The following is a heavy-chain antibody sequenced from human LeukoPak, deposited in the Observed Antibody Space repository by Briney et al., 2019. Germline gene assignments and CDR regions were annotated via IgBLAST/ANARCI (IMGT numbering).Heavy chain of an antibody. CDR1: GGSIRSWNDY. CDR3: ASPSDDGSGSYYKGSWFDP. CDR2: IYYSGTT. D-gene: IGHD3-10*01. Sequence: SENLSLTCTVSGGSIRSWNDYWGWIRQPPGKRLEYIGSIYYSGTTHYKSSLNSRVTISVDTSKNQFSLKLRSMTAADTAVYFCASPSDDGSGSYYKGSWFDPWGQGTLVTVSS. J-gene: IGHJ5*02. V-gene: IGHV4-39*01.